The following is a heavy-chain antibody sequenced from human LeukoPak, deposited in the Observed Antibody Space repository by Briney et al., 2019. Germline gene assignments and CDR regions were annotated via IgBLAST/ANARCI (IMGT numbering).Heavy chain of an antibody. CDR1: RFTFSNYW. V-gene: IGHV3-7*05. Sequence: PGGSLRLSCAASRFTFSNYWMSCAPQAPGKGLEWVANIKQDGSERHYVDSVKGRFTISRDNAKNSLYLQMNSLRAEDTAVYYCARHTLAYGEPGHYYYYGMDVWGQGTTVTVSS. CDR2: IKQDGSER. CDR3: ARHTLAYGEPGHYYYYGMDV. J-gene: IGHJ6*01. D-gene: IGHD4-17*01.